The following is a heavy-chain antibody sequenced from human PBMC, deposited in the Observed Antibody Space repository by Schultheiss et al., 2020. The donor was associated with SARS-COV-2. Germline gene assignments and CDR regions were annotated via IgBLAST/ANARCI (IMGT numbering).Heavy chain of an antibody. V-gene: IGHV3-33*08. D-gene: IGHD3-22*01. CDR2: IWYDGSNK. J-gene: IGHJ5*02. CDR3: ARGLGDDSSGYYHPDNWFDP. CDR1: GFTFSSYG. Sequence: GESLKISCAASGFTFSSYGMHWVRQAPGKGLEWVAVIWYDGSNKYYADPVKGRFTISRDNSKNTLYLQMNSLRAEDTAVYYCARGLGDDSSGYYHPDNWFDPWGQGTLVTVSS.